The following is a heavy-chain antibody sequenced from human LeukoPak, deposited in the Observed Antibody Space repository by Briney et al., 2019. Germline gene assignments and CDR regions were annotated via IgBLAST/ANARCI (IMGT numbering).Heavy chain of an antibody. D-gene: IGHD4/OR15-4a*01. J-gene: IGHJ4*02. Sequence: GRSLRLSCAASGVTFSNYEMNWVRQAPGKGLEWISYINGRGSTINYADSVKGRFTISRDNAKNSLYLQMYSLRVEDTAVYYCVGSANLADWGQGTLVTVSS. CDR2: INGRGSTI. CDR3: VGSANLAD. CDR1: GVTFSNYE. V-gene: IGHV3-48*03.